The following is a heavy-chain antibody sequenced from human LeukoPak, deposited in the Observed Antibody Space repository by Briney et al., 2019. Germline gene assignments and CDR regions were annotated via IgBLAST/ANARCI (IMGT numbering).Heavy chain of an antibody. J-gene: IGHJ4*02. Sequence: ASVKVSCKASGYTFGSYSMHWVRQAPGQGLEWMGIIDPRGDSTANARKFQGRVTVTMDTSTSTVYMELSSLTSEDTAVYYCARDNVWSFDYWGQGTLVTVSS. D-gene: IGHD2-8*02. CDR3: ARDNVWSFDY. CDR2: IDPRGDST. CDR1: GYTFGSYS. V-gene: IGHV1-46*01.